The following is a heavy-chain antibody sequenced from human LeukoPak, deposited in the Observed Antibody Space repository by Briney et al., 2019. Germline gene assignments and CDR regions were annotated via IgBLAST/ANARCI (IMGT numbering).Heavy chain of an antibody. Sequence: GGSLRLSCAASGFTFSSYGMHWVRQAPGKGLEWVAVISYDGSNKYYADSVKGRFTISRDNSKNTLYLQMNSLRAEDTAVYYCAKDTLVAAGIFDYWGQGTLVTVSS. D-gene: IGHD6-13*01. V-gene: IGHV3-30*18. CDR1: GFTFSSYG. CDR3: AKDTLVAAGIFDY. J-gene: IGHJ4*02. CDR2: ISYDGSNK.